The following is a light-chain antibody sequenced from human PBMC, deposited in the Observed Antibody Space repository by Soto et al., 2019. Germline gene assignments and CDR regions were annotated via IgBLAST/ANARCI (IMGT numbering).Light chain of an antibody. J-gene: IGLJ3*02. V-gene: IGLV1-51*01. CDR3: GTWDNSLNARV. Sequence: QSVLTQPPSVSAAPGQKVTISCSGSSSNIGNNYVSWYQQLPGTAPKLLIYDNNERPSGIPDRFSGSKSGTSATLGITGLQTGDEADYYCGTWDNSLNARVFGGGTKLTVL. CDR1: SSNIGNNY. CDR2: DNN.